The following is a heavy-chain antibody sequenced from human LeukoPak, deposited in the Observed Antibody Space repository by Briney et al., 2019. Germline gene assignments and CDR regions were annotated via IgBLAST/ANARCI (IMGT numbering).Heavy chain of an antibody. CDR1: GFTFSRSW. CDR3: AREGTNSSGRFFDF. J-gene: IGHJ4*02. CDR2: INSDGNTT. D-gene: IGHD1-26*01. V-gene: IGHV3-74*01. Sequence: GGSLRLSCAASGFTFSRSWMHWVRQVPRKGLMWVSRINSDGNTTNYADSVKGRFTISRDNAKSTLYLQMNSLRVEDAAVYYCAREGTNSSGRFFDFWGQGSLVTVSS.